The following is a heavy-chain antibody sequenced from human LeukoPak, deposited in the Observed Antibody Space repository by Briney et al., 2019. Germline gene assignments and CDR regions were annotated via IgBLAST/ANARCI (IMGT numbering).Heavy chain of an antibody. J-gene: IGHJ4*02. D-gene: IGHD2-21*01. CDR2: IYYSGST. CDR3: ARQGGGEDY. CDR1: GGSISRYY. V-gene: IGHV4-59*08. Sequence: PSETLSLTCTVSGGSISRYYWSWIRQPPGKGLEWIGYIYYSGSTNYNPSLKSRVTISVDTSKNQFSLKLSSVTAADTAVYYCARQGGGEDYWGQGTLVTVSS.